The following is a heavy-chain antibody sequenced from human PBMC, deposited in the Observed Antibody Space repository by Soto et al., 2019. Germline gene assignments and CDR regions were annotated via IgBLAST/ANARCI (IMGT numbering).Heavy chain of an antibody. CDR1: GFTFSSYV. CDR3: AKSQMTGRFLEWLLDY. CDR2: ISYDGSNK. V-gene: IGHV3-30*18. D-gene: IGHD3-3*01. J-gene: IGHJ4*02. Sequence: PGGSLRLSCAASGFTFSSYVMHWVCQAQGKGLEWVAVISYDGSNKYYADSVKGRFTISRDNSKNTLYLQMNSLRAEDTAVYYCAKSQMTGRFLEWLLDYWGQGTLVTVSS.